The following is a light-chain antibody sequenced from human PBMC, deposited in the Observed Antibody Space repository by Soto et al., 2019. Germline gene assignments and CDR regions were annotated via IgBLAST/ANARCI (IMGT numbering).Light chain of an antibody. J-gene: IGKJ3*01. CDR1: QSVSSY. V-gene: IGKV3-11*01. CDR2: DAS. Sequence: EIVFTQSPATRSFSPGERASLSCRATQSVSSYLAWYQQKPGQAPRLLIYDASNRATGIPARFSGSGSGTDFTLTISSLEPEDVAVYYCQKRSKWPRFTLGHGTKLDIK. CDR3: QKRSKWPRFT.